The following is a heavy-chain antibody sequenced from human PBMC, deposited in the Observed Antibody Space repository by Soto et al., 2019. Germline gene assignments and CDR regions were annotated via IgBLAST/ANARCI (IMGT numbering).Heavy chain of an antibody. Sequence: GGSLRLSCAASGFTFSSYSMNWVRQAPGKGLEWVSSISSSSSYIYYADSVKGRFTISRDNAKNSLYLQMNSLRAEDTAVYYCARSIGFATIPYYFDYWGQRTLVTVS. CDR3: ARSIGFATIPYYFDY. D-gene: IGHD2-21*01. V-gene: IGHV3-21*01. CDR2: ISSSSSYI. J-gene: IGHJ4*01. CDR1: GFTFSSYS.